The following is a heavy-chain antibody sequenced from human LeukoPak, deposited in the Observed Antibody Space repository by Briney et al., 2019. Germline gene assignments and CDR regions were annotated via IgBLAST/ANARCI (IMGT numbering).Heavy chain of an antibody. Sequence: SETLSLTCTASGYSISSAYYWGWIRQPPGKGPEWTGSIDHSGSTYYNPSLKSRITTSVDTSKNQCSLKLSAVTAADTAVYYCARDSALAQAVMFDYWGQGTLVTVSS. CDR3: ARDSALAQAVMFDY. CDR2: IDHSGST. V-gene: IGHV4-38-2*02. D-gene: IGHD6-19*01. CDR1: GYSISSAYY. J-gene: IGHJ4*02.